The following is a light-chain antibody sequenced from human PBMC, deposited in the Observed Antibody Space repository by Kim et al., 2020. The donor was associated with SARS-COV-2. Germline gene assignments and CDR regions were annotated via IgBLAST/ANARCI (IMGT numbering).Light chain of an antibody. CDR1: SHNIGSNY. CDR3: ATWDNSLRGGV. J-gene: IGLJ2*01. Sequence: GREVTISCSGRSHNIGSNYVSWYQQFPGTAPKPLIYDNYKRPSEIPARFSGSTSGTSATLYITGLQTGDEANYYCATWDNSLRGGVFGGGTQLTVL. V-gene: IGLV1-51*01. CDR2: DNY.